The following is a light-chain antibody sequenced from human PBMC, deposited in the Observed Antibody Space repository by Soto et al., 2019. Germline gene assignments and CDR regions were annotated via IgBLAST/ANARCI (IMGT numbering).Light chain of an antibody. CDR1: QSVSSTY. J-gene: IGKJ1*01. CDR3: QQYGSSPET. CDR2: GAS. V-gene: IGKV3-20*01. Sequence: EIVLTQSPGTLSLSLGERATLSCRASQSVSSTYLAWYQQKPGQAPRLLIYGASSRATGVPDRFSGRGSGTDFTLSISRLEPEDFAVYYCQQYGSSPETFGQGTKVEIK.